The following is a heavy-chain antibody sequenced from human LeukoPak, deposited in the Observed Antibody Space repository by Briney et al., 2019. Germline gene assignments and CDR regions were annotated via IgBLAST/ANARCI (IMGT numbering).Heavy chain of an antibody. D-gene: IGHD1-26*01. CDR2: ISYDGSNK. J-gene: IGHJ4*02. Sequence: GGSLRLSCVASEFTFSSYAMHWVRQAPGKGLEWVAFISYDGSNKYYADSVKGRFTISRDNSKNTLYLQMNSLRAEDTAVYYCAKAAVRAGAFDYWGQGTLVTVSS. CDR3: AKAAVRAGAFDY. CDR1: EFTFSSYA. V-gene: IGHV3-30-3*01.